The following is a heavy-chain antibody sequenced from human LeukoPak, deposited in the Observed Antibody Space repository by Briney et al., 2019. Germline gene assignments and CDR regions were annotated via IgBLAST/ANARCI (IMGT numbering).Heavy chain of an antibody. V-gene: IGHV1-46*01. J-gene: IGHJ4*02. CDR1: GYTFTSYY. CDR2: INPSGGST. Sequence: ASVKVSCKASGYTFTSYYMHWVRQAPGQGLEWMGIINPSGGSTSYAQKFQGRVTMTRDMSTSTVYMELSSLRSEDTAVYYCAREFRMTTVTSLLLFWGQGTLVTVSS. D-gene: IGHD4-17*01. CDR3: AREFRMTTVTSLLLF.